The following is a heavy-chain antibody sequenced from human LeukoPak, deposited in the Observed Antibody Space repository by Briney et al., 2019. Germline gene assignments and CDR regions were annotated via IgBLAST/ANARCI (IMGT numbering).Heavy chain of an antibody. D-gene: IGHD5-18*01. J-gene: IGHJ4*02. Sequence: GGALRLSCAAPGPTLRDFWVHWVRQPPGKGRVWVALVKGDGRTTIYAVSVKGRFTISRDNAKNTLYLQMNSLRADDSGVYYCATGHSYGYDYWGQGVLVTVSS. CDR2: VKGDGRTT. V-gene: IGHV3-74*01. CDR3: ATGHSYGYDY. CDR1: GPTLRDFW.